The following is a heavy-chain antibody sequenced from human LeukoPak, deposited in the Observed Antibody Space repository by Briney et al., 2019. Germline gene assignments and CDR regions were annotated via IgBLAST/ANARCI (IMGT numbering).Heavy chain of an antibody. CDR3: ARDAGYSYGYSFYYFDY. V-gene: IGHV4-61*02. D-gene: IGHD5-18*01. CDR1: GGSISSGSYY. J-gene: IGHJ4*02. CDR2: IYTSGST. Sequence: SETLSLTCTVSGGSISSGSYYWSWIRQPAGKGLEWIGRIYTSGSTNYNPSLKSRVTISVDTSKNQFSLRLSSVTAADTDLYYCARDAGYSYGYSFYYFDYWGQGTLVTVSS.